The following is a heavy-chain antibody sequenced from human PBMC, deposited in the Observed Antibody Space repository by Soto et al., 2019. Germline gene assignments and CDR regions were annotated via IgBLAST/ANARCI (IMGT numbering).Heavy chain of an antibody. CDR3: ARGWWEREGYLMDV. CDR2: IYYAGTT. J-gene: IGHJ6*02. V-gene: IGHV4-59*08. CDR1: DGSLSPNY. Sequence: SETLSLTCTVSDGSLSPNYWSWIRQPPGKGLEWIGYIYYAGTTTYNPSLQSRVSISLDTSKNEVSLKLTSVTATDTAVYYCARGWWEREGYLMDVWGQGTTVT. D-gene: IGHD1-26*01.